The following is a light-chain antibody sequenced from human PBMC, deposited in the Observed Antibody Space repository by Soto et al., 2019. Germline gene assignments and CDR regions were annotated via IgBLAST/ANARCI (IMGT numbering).Light chain of an antibody. J-gene: IGKJ5*01. CDR3: QQRSIWPPSIT. CDR2: DAS. CDR1: QSVSGY. Sequence: EIVLTQSPATLSLSPGERATLSCRSSQSVSGYLDLAWYQQKPGQAPRLLIHDASSRATGIPARFSGSGSGTDFTLSISSLEPEDFAVYYCQQRSIWPPSITFGQGTRLEIK. V-gene: IGKV3-11*01.